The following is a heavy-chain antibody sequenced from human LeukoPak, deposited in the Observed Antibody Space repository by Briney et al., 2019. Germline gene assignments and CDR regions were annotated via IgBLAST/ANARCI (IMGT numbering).Heavy chain of an antibody. CDR3: ARTPGGYDSAWGSPVRYFDY. D-gene: IGHD3-16*01. Sequence: GGSLRLSCAASGLTVSSNYVSWVRQAPGKGLEWVSVIYSGDNTYYADSVKGRFTISREKSKNTLYLEMKSLRTEDTAAYYCARTPGGYDSAWGSPVRYFDYWGQGTLVTVSS. J-gene: IGHJ4*02. CDR1: GLTVSSNY. CDR2: IYSGDNT. V-gene: IGHV3-66*02.